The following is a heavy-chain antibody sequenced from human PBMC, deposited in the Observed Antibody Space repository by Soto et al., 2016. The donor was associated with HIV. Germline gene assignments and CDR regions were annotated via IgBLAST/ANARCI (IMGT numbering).Heavy chain of an antibody. Sequence: QVQLVQSGAELKKPGASVKVSCEASGYTFTTYYLHWVRQAPGQGLEWVGMINTRNADTNYAQRFRGRVHMTRDTSTATVYMELNSLKSDDTAVYFCAREFPATCYFDYWGLGTLVTVSS. V-gene: IGHV1-46*01. J-gene: IGHJ4*02. CDR1: GYTFTTYY. D-gene: IGHD5-12*01. CDR3: AREFPATCYFDY. CDR2: INTRNADT.